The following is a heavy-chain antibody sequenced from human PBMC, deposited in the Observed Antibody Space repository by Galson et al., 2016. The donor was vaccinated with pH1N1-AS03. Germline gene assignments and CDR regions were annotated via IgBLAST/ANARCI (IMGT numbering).Heavy chain of an antibody. J-gene: IGHJ3*02. Sequence: SLRLSCAASRITFSDAWMSWVRQTPGGGLEWVGRIKSKTDGGTTDYAAPVQGRFAISRDDSKNTLFLQMNSLKTEDTGLYHCTRRGRDWSPDIWGQGTMVTVSS. CDR3: TRRGRDWSPDI. V-gene: IGHV3-15*01. CDR2: IKSKTDGGTT. D-gene: IGHD3/OR15-3a*01. CDR1: RITFSDAW.